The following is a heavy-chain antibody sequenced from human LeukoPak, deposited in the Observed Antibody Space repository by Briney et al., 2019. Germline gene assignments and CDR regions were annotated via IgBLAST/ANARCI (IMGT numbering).Heavy chain of an antibody. J-gene: IGHJ5*02. CDR2: MYYSGTYSGST. V-gene: IGHV4-39*01. Sequence: SDALSLPCTLSGASPSILDYYWGWIRQPPGKGLEWIESMYYSGTYSGSTYQNPSLKSRVTISVDTSKNQFSLKVTSVTAADTAVYYCARHTAMGSPLHHWGQGTRVTVSS. CDR3: ARHTAMGSPLHH. CDR1: GASPSILDYY. D-gene: IGHD5-18*01.